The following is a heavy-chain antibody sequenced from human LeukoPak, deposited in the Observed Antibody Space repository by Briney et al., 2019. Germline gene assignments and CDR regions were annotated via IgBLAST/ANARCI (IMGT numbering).Heavy chain of an antibody. D-gene: IGHD3-10*01. CDR2: ISWSSTTI. J-gene: IGHJ4*02. Sequence: GGSLRLPCVASGFTFENHAMHWVRLSPGKGLEWVSGISWSSTTITYVDSVKGRFTISRDNAKNSLYLQMNSLRPEDTALYYCTRDASGFGECPDHWGQGTLVTVSS. V-gene: IGHV3-9*01. CDR1: GFTFENHA. CDR3: TRDASGFGECPDH.